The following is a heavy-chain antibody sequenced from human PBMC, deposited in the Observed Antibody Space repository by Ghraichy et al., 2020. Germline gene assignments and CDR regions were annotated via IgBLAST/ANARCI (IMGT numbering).Heavy chain of an antibody. Sequence: GGSLRLSCAASGLTFSSYWMHWVRQAPGKGLEWVSHIKTDGSTTNYADSVRGRFTISRDNAKNTLYLQMNSLIADDTAVYYCSTSPRADRGNYWGQGTLVTVSS. J-gene: IGHJ4*02. CDR3: STSPRADRGNY. CDR1: GLTFSSYW. CDR2: IKTDGSTT. D-gene: IGHD3-10*01. V-gene: IGHV3-74*01.